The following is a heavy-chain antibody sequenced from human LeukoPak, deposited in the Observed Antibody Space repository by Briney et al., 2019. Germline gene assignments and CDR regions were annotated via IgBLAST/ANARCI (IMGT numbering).Heavy chain of an antibody. CDR3: ARGRYCSADICSGGDAFDI. CDR2: IYTRGST. Sequence: TSSETLSLTCTVSGGSINNYYWSWIRQPAGKGLEWIGRIYTRGSTNYNPSLKSRVTMSVDTSKNQFSLKLSSVTAADTAVYYCARGRYCSADICSGGDAFDIWGQGTMVFVSS. D-gene: IGHD2-15*01. V-gene: IGHV4-4*07. J-gene: IGHJ3*02. CDR1: GGSINNYY.